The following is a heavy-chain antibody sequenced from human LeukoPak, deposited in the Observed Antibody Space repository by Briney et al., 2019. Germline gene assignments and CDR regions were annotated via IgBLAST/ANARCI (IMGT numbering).Heavy chain of an antibody. J-gene: IGHJ2*01. V-gene: IGHV3-30*04. CDR1: GFTFSSYA. Sequence: GGSLRLSCAASGFTFSSYAMHWVRQAPGKGLEWVAVISYDGSNKYYADSVKGRFTISRDNSKNTLYLQMNSLRAEDTAVYYCARVNLVVTPAYWYFDLWGRGTLVTVSS. CDR3: ARVNLVVTPAYWYFDL. D-gene: IGHD4-23*01. CDR2: ISYDGSNK.